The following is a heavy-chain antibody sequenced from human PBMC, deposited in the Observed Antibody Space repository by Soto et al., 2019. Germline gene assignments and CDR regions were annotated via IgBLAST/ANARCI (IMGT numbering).Heavy chain of an antibody. D-gene: IGHD1-26*01. J-gene: IGHJ6*02. CDR2: ISSSSSYI. Sequence: GGSLRLSCAASGFTFSSYSMNWVRQAPGKGLEWVSSISSSSSYIYYADSVKGRFTISRDNAKNSLYLQMNSLRAEDTAVYYCARDFTGRGWELHYYYYGMDVWGQGTTVTVSS. CDR1: GFTFSSYS. CDR3: ARDFTGRGWELHYYYYGMDV. V-gene: IGHV3-21*01.